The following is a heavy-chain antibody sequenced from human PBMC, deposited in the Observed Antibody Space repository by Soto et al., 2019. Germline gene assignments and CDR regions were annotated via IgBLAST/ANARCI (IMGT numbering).Heavy chain of an antibody. D-gene: IGHD3-10*01. J-gene: IGHJ4*02. CDR2: ISGSGGST. CDR3: ARGSKDSYPGSRIFDF. CDR1: GFTFSSYA. Sequence: GGSLRLSCAASGFTFSSYAMSWVRQAPGKGLGWVSAISGSGGSTYYADSVKGRFTISRDNSKNTLYLQMSSLSADDSAVYFCARGSKDSYPGSRIFDFWGRGTLVTVSS. V-gene: IGHV3-23*01.